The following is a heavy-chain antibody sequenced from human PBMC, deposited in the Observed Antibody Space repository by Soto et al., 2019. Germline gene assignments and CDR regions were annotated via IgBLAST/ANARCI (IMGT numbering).Heavy chain of an antibody. CDR1: GYTFTSYG. CDR2: ISAYNGNT. J-gene: IGHJ5*02. Sequence: GASVKVSCKASGYTFTSYGISWVRQAPGQGLEWMGWISAYNGNTNYAQKLQGRVTMTTDTSTSTAYMELRSLRSDDTAVYYCARDLSAVVLSNWFDPWGQGTLVTVSS. D-gene: IGHD2-15*01. V-gene: IGHV1-18*01. CDR3: ARDLSAVVLSNWFDP.